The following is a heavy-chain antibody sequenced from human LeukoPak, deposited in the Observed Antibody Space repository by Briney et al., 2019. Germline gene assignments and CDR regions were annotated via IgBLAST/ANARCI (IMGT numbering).Heavy chain of an antibody. J-gene: IGHJ6*03. CDR1: GFTFSSYE. CDR2: ISSSGSTI. CDR3: ARLPVGYCSGGSCYPSYYYYMDV. Sequence: GGSLRLSCAASGFTFSSYEMIWVRQAPGKGLEWVSYISSSGSTIYYADSVKGRFTISRDNAKNSLYLQMNSLRAEDTAVYYCARLPVGYCSGGSCYPSYYYYMDVWGKGTTVTISS. V-gene: IGHV3-48*03. D-gene: IGHD2-15*01.